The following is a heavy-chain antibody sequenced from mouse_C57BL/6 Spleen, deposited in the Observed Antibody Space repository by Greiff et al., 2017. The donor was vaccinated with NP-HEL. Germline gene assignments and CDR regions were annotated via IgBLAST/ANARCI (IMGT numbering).Heavy chain of an antibody. D-gene: IGHD2-1*01. V-gene: IGHV2-6-1*01. CDR3: ARHEGIGNPFAY. CDR1: GFSLTSYG. J-gene: IGHJ3*01. Sequence: QVQLQQSGPGLVAPSQSLSITCTVSGFSLTSYGVHWVRQPPGKGLEWLVVIWSDGSTTYNSALKSRLSISKDNSKSQVFLKMNSLQTDDTAMYYCARHEGIGNPFAYWGQGTLVTVSA. CDR2: IWSDGST.